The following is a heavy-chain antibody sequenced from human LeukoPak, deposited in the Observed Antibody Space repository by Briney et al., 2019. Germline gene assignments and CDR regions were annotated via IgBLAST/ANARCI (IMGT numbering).Heavy chain of an antibody. V-gene: IGHV3-74*03. J-gene: IGHJ3*02. CDR2: INDDGGTT. Sequence: GGSLRLSCAASEFTFSSYGMHWVRQAPGEGLVWVSRINDDGGTTTYADSVKGRITISRDNAKNTLYLQMSSLRVEDTAVYYCARSGITMVGGASIGLLTFDIWGPGTMVTVSP. CDR3: ARSGITMVGGASIGLLTFDI. D-gene: IGHD3-10*01. CDR1: EFTFSSYG.